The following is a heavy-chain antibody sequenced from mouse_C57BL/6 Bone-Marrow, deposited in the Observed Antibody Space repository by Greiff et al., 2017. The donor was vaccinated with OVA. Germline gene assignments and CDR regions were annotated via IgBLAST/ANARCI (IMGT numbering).Heavy chain of an antibody. V-gene: IGHV2-2*01. CDR3: ARNTRQLRLPYAMDY. Sequence: QVQLKESGPGLVQPSQSLSITCTVSGFSLTSYGVHWVRQSPGKGLEWLGVIWSGGSTDYNAAFISRLSISKDNSKSQVFFKMNSLQADDTAIYYCARNTRQLRLPYAMDYWGQGTSVTVSS. J-gene: IGHJ4*01. D-gene: IGHD3-2*02. CDR2: IWSGGST. CDR1: GFSLTSYG.